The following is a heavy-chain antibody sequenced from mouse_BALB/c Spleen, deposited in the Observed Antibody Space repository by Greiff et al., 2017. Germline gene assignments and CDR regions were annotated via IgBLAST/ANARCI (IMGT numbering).Heavy chain of an antibody. Sequence: DVQLQESGPGLVKPSQSLSLTCSVTGYSITSGYYWNWIRQLPGNKLECEGYISYDGSNNYDPSLKNRTSITRDTSKNQFFLKLNSVTTEDTATYYCAREGSGMITTSFAYWGQGTLVTVSA. CDR2: ISYDGSN. V-gene: IGHV3-6*02. D-gene: IGHD2-4*01. CDR1: GYSITSGYY. CDR3: AREGSGMITTSFAY. J-gene: IGHJ3*01.